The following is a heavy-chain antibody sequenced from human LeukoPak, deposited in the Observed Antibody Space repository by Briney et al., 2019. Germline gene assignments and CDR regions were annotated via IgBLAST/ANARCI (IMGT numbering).Heavy chain of an antibody. V-gene: IGHV4-39*01. CDR2: IHYTGST. CDR1: GDSISSSSYY. J-gene: IGHJ4*02. D-gene: IGHD3-22*01. CDR3: ARYWGPYDNSGAYFDY. Sequence: SETLSLTCAVSGDSISSSSYYWVWLRQPPGKGLEWIATIHYTGSTYYNPSLKSRVTISVDTSKNQFSLKLSSVTAADTAMYYCARYWGPYDNSGAYFDYWGQGTLVTVSS.